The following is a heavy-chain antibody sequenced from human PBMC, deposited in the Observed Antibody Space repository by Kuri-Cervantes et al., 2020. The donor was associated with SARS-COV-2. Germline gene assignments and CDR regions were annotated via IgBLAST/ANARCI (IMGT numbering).Heavy chain of an antibody. CDR2: INWNGGST. Sequence: GGSLRLSCVVSGFSFDDYGMSWVRQAPGKGLGWVSGINWNGGSTGYADSVTGRFTISRDNAKNSLYLQMNSLRAEDTAVYYCAKDQGDSYGIAYFDYWGQGTLVTVSS. V-gene: IGHV3-20*04. CDR3: AKDQGDSYGIAYFDY. D-gene: IGHD5-18*01. CDR1: GFSFDDYG. J-gene: IGHJ4*02.